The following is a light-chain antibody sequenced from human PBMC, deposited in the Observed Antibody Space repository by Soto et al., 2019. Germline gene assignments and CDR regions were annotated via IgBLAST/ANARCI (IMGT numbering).Light chain of an antibody. V-gene: IGKV4-1*01. CDR3: QQYYSSPLT. J-gene: IGKJ3*01. CDR1: QSVLYSSNNKNH. CDR2: WAS. Sequence: DIVMTQSPDSLAVSLGERATINCKSSQSVLYSSNNKNHLAWYQQKPGQPPKLVIYWASTRESGVPDRFSGSGSGTDFTLTINNLQAEDVAVYYCQQYYSSPLTFGPGTKVDIK.